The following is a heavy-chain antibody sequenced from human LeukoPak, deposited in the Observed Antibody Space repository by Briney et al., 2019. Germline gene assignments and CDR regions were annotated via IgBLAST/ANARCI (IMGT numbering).Heavy chain of an antibody. Sequence: SHTLSLTCTVSGGSISSGDYYWSWIRQPPGKALEWIGYIYYSGSTYYNPSLKSRVTVSVDTSKNQFSLKLSSVTAADTDVYYCAQWELLYAFDIWGQGAMVTVSS. CDR3: AQWELLYAFDI. J-gene: IGHJ3*02. CDR2: IYYSGST. D-gene: IGHD1-26*01. V-gene: IGHV4-30-4*08. CDR1: GGSISSGDYY.